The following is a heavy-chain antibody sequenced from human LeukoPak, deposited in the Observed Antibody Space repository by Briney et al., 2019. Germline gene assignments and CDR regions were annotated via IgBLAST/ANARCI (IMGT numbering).Heavy chain of an antibody. CDR1: GYSFTNYW. D-gene: IGHD5-24*01. CDR2: IYPGDSDT. Sequence: GESLKISCKGSGYSFTNYWIAWVRQMPGKGLEWMGIIYPGDSDTRYSPSFQGQVIISADKSITTAYVQWSSLKASDTAMYYCARLRDGYNYDYWGQGTLVTVSS. CDR3: ARLRDGYNYDY. V-gene: IGHV5-51*01. J-gene: IGHJ4*02.